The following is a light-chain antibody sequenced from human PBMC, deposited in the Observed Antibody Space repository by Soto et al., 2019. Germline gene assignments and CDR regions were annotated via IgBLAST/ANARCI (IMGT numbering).Light chain of an antibody. Sequence: DIQMAQLPSTLSASIGDRVTITCRASQSISSWLAWYQQKPGKAPKLLIYKASTLESGLPSRFSGSGYGTDFTRTIRSLQPDEFATYYCHQYYTYWTFGQGTKVVTK. CDR3: HQYYTYWT. CDR2: KAS. V-gene: IGKV1-5*03. CDR1: QSISSW. J-gene: IGKJ1*01.